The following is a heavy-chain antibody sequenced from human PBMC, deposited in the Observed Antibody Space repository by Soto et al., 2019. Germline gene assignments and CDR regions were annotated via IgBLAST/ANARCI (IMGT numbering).Heavy chain of an antibody. CDR1: GYTFTSYY. J-gene: IGHJ6*02. CDR3: ARGVDTAMAWVNYGMDV. Sequence: ASVKVSCKAPGYTFTSYYMHWVRQAPGQGLEWMGIINPSGGSTSYAQKFQGRVTMTRGTSTSTVYMELSSLRSEDTAVYYCARGVDTAMAWVNYGMDVWGQGTTVTVSS. D-gene: IGHD5-18*01. V-gene: IGHV1-46*01. CDR2: INPSGGST.